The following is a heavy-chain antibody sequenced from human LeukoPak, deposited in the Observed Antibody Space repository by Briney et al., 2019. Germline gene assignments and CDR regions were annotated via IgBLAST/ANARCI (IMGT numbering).Heavy chain of an antibody. CDR1: GFIVSDDY. J-gene: IGHJ4*02. CDR2: IYSGGAT. D-gene: IGHD2-8*02. Sequence: GGSLRLSCAVSGFIVSDDYISWVRQTPGKGLEWVSVIYSGGATFYADSVKGRFTISRDNSKNTVHLQMNSLRAEDTAVYYCASGGKYCTGGACYGDWGQGTLVTVSS. V-gene: IGHV3-53*01. CDR3: ASGGKYCTGGACYGD.